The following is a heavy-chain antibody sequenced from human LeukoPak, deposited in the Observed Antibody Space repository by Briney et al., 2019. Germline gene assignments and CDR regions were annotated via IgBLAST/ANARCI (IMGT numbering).Heavy chain of an antibody. CDR1: GYSFTNFW. D-gene: IGHD5-24*01. J-gene: IGHJ5*02. CDR2: IYPADSDT. CDR3: ARRDSWDGYKT. Sequence: GESLKISCKGSGYSFTNFWIGWVRQMPGKGLEWMGIIYPADSDTRYSPSFQGQVTISADKSTSTAYLQWSSLKASDTAMYYCARRDSWDGYKTWGQGTLVTVSS. V-gene: IGHV5-51*01.